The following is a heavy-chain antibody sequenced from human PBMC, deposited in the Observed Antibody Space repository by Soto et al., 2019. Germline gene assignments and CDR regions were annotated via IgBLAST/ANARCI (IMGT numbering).Heavy chain of an antibody. D-gene: IGHD3-10*01. V-gene: IGHV1-69*01. CDR3: AGSYKYGSGTFDAFDI. CDR1: GGTFSSYA. CDR2: FIPIFGTT. Sequence: QVQLVQSGTEVKKPGSSVKVSCKASGGTFSSYAISWVRQAPGQGVEGMGGFIPIFGTTNYAQRFQGRVSITADESTSTTYMELSSLRSEDTAVYYCAGSYKYGSGTFDAFDIWGQGTLVTVSS. J-gene: IGHJ3*02.